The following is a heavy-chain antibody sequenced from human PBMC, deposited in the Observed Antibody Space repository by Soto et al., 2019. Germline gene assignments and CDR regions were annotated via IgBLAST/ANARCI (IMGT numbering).Heavy chain of an antibody. CDR2: IYHSGST. Sequence: SETLSLTCAVSSGFISSNWWSWVRQPPGKGLEWIGEIYHSGSTNYNPSLQSRVTISVDKSRTYFSLDLSSVTAADTAVYYCSSQTYSYAWHHWGQGTQVTVSS. V-gene: IGHV4-4*02. CDR1: SGFISSNW. CDR3: SSQTYSYAWHH. J-gene: IGHJ5*02. D-gene: IGHD5-18*01.